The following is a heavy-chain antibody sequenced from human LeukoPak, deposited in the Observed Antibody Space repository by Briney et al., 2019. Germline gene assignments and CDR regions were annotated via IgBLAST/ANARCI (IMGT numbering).Heavy chain of an antibody. Sequence: GGSLRLSCTVSGFTFSSYTMSWVRQAPGKGLEWVSVINSGTDTYYTDSVKGRFTISRDNSKNTLYLQMNSLRAEDTAIYYCARDFGVGRGTLTPDYWGQGTLVTVSS. CDR3: ARDFGVGRGTLTPDY. V-gene: IGHV3-23*01. CDR2: INSGTDT. D-gene: IGHD3-3*01. J-gene: IGHJ4*02. CDR1: GFTFSSYT.